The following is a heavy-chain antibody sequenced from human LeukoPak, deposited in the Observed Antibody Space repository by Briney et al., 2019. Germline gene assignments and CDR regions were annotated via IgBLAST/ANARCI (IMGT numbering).Heavy chain of an antibody. D-gene: IGHD6-13*01. CDR3: AKPKEQQLVYPNWFDP. Sequence: PGGSLRLSCAASGFTFSSYAMHWVRQAPGKGLEWVAVISYDGSNKHYADSVKGRFTISRDNSKNTLYLQMNSLRAEDTAVYYCAKPKEQQLVYPNWFDPWGQGTLVTVSS. V-gene: IGHV3-30-3*02. CDR1: GFTFSSYA. J-gene: IGHJ5*02. CDR2: ISYDGSNK.